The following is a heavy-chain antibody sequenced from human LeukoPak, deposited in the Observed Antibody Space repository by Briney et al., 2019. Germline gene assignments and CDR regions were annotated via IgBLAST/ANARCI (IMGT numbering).Heavy chain of an antibody. CDR2: ISPNSGGT. D-gene: IGHD3-22*01. Sequence: ASVKVSCRASGYTFTGYYMHWVRQAPGQGLEWMGWISPNSGGTNYAQKFQGRVTMTRDTSISTTYMELSRLRSDDTAVYYCARGSPYDSSGYQLDYWGQGTLVTVSS. CDR3: ARGSPYDSSGYQLDY. J-gene: IGHJ4*02. V-gene: IGHV1-2*02. CDR1: GYTFTGYY.